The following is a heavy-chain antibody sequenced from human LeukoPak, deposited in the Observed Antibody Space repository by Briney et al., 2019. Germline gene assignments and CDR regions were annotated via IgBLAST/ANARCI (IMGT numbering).Heavy chain of an antibody. V-gene: IGHV4-59*01. D-gene: IGHD2-15*01. Sequence: PSETLSLTCTVSGVSMTNVYWSWIRQPPGKGLEWIGYIYYSGTTSYNPSLKSRVTISVESKNQFSLKLRSVTAADTAVYYCAIVDCSDAGCQALGIDYWGQGTLVTVSS. CDR1: GVSMTNVY. J-gene: IGHJ4*02. CDR2: IYYSGTT. CDR3: AIVDCSDAGCQALGIDY.